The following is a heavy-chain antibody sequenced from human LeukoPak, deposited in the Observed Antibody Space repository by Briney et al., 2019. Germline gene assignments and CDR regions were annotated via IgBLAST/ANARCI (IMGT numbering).Heavy chain of an antibody. D-gene: IGHD3-22*01. Sequence: GGSLRLSCAASGYTFSSYAMHWVRQTPGKGLEWVAVISYDGSNKYYADSVKGRFTISRDNSKNTLYLQMNSLRAEDTAVYYCARGDYYDSSGPNAFDIWGQGTMVTVSS. CDR3: ARGDYYDSSGPNAFDI. J-gene: IGHJ3*02. V-gene: IGHV3-30-3*01. CDR1: GYTFSSYA. CDR2: ISYDGSNK.